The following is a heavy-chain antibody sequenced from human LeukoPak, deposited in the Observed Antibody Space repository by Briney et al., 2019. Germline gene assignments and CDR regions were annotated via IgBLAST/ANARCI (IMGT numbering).Heavy chain of an antibody. J-gene: IGHJ3*02. V-gene: IGHV4-34*01. Sequence: SSETLSLTCAVYGGSFSGYYWSWIRQPPGKGLEWIGEINHSGSTNYNPSLKNRVTISVDTSKNQFSLKLSSVTAADTAVYYCARGGLRHFDWLLRYYAFDIWGQGTMVTVSS. D-gene: IGHD3-9*01. CDR2: INHSGST. CDR3: ARGGLRHFDWLLRYYAFDI. CDR1: GGSFSGYY.